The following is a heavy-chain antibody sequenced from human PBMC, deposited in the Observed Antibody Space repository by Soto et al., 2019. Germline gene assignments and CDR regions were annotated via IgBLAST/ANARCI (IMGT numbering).Heavy chain of an antibody. Sequence: QVQLMQSGADVKKPGSSVKVSCKASGGSFSTYPLSWVRQAPGQGLEWLGDNIPLFGTTNYAQKFPGRVTITEDDSTSTAYMELRRLTSAYPAVYYCAINVDIGSYVRWFDPWGQGTLVTVSS. CDR1: GGSFSTYP. D-gene: IGHD3-10*02. J-gene: IGHJ5*02. V-gene: IGHV1-69*01. CDR3: AINVDIGSYVRWFDP. CDR2: NIPLFGTT.